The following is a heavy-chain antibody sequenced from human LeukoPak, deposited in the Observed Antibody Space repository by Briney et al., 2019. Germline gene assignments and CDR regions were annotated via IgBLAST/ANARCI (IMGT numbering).Heavy chain of an antibody. CDR2: INAYNGNT. V-gene: IGHV1-18*01. Sequence: ASVKVSCKASGYTFNSYGISWVRQAPGQGLEWMGWINAYNGNTNYAQKLQGRLTITTDTSTTTASMELRSLRSDDTAVYYCARSPTTVTRSDFWGQGTLVTSSS. J-gene: IGHJ4*02. CDR1: GYTFNSYG. D-gene: IGHD4-17*01. CDR3: ARSPTTVTRSDF.